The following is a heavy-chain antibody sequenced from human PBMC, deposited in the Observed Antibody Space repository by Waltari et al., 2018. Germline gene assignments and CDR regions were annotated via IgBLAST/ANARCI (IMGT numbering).Heavy chain of an antibody. CDR3: TRGGDANYYDSSGLDY. V-gene: IGHV3-49*04. CDR2: IRSKAYGGTT. J-gene: IGHJ4*02. Sequence: EVQLVESGGGLVQPGRSLRLSCTASGFTFGDYAMSWVRQAPGKGLEWVGFIRSKAYGGTTEYAASVKGRFTISRDDSKSIAYLQMNSLKTEDTAVYYCTRGGDANYYDSSGLDYWGQGTLVTVSS. CDR1: GFTFGDYA. D-gene: IGHD3-22*01.